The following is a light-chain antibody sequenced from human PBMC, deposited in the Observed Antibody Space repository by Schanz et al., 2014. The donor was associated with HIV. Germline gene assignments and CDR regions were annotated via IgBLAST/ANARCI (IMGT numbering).Light chain of an antibody. CDR3: SSHAGRSSFVV. V-gene: IGLV2-14*03. J-gene: IGLJ2*01. CDR1: SSDVGGYDY. Sequence: QSALTQPASVSGSPGQSITISCTGDSSDVGGYDYVSWYQQHPDKAPKLIIYDVNNRPSGVSNRFSGSKSGNTASLTISGLQAEDEADYYCSSHAGRSSFVVFGGGTKLTVL. CDR2: DVN.